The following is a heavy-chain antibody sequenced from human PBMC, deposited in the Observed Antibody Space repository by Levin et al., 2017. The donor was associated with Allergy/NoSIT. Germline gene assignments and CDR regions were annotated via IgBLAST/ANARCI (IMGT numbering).Heavy chain of an antibody. CDR1: GFAFSSYA. V-gene: IGHV3-23*01. D-gene: IGHD3-22*01. CDR2: ISGSGGGT. J-gene: IGHJ4*02. Sequence: GGSLRLSCAASGFAFSSYAMNWVRQAPGKGLEWVSGISGSGGGTYYADSVQGRFTISRDNSKNTLYLQMNSLRAEDTAVYFCAQGGYYSDNSAYDQLAKTFACWGQGTLLTVSS. CDR3: AQGGYYSDNSAYDQLAKTFAC.